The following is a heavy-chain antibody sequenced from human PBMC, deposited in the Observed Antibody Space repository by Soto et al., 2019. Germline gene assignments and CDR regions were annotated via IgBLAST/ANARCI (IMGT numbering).Heavy chain of an antibody. Sequence: EVQLVESGGGLVQPGGSLRLSCAASGFTFSDHYMDWVRQAPGKGLEWVGRTRNKANLYTTEYAASVKGRFIISRDDSKNSLYLQMNSLKTEDTAVYYCAGSRGYYSPLRYWGQGTLVTVSS. CDR2: TRNKANLYTT. V-gene: IGHV3-72*01. D-gene: IGHD3-22*01. CDR3: AGSRGYYSPLRY. CDR1: GFTFSDHY. J-gene: IGHJ4*02.